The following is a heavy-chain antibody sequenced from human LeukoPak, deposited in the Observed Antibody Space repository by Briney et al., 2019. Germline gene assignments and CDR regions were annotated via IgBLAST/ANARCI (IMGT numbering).Heavy chain of an antibody. CDR2: INHSGST. D-gene: IGHD2-2*01. CDR1: RVTFSDYY. V-gene: IGHV4-34*01. CDR3: ASYAKDIVVLPAASIYWYFDL. Sequence: GSLRLSCAASRVTFSDYYMSWIRHPPGEGLEWIGEINHSGSTNYNPSLKSRVTISVDTSKNQFSLKLSSVTAADTAVYYCASYAKDIVVLPAASIYWYFDLWGRGTLVTVSS. J-gene: IGHJ2*01.